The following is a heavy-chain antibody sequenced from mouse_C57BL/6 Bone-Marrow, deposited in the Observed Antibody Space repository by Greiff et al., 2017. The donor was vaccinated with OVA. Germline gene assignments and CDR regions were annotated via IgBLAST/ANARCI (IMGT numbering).Heavy chain of an antibody. V-gene: IGHV5-4*01. CDR3: ARDGDYEVSY. Sequence: EVQLVESGGGLVKPGGSLKLSCAASGFTFSSYAMSWVRQTPEKRLEWVATISDGGSYTYYPDNVKGRFTISRDNAKNNLYLQMSHLKSEDTAMYYCARDGDYEVSYGGQGTLVTVSA. CDR2: ISDGGSYT. D-gene: IGHD2-4*01. J-gene: IGHJ3*01. CDR1: GFTFSSYA.